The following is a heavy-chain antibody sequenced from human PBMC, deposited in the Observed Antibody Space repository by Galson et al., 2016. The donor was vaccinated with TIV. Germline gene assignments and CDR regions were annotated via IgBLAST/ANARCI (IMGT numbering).Heavy chain of an antibody. CDR1: GFTLGGYG. D-gene: IGHD3-3*02. J-gene: IGHJ6*02. CDR3: AREAFSTHNSYGFDV. CDR2: IWYDGSTK. V-gene: IGHV3-33*01. Sequence: SLRLSCATSGFTLGGYGLHWVRQAPCKGLEWVAIIWYDGSTKFYGDSVTSRFTISRDTSTKTLYLQMNSLRVEDTGVYYCAREAFSTHNSYGFDVWGPGTPVTVSS.